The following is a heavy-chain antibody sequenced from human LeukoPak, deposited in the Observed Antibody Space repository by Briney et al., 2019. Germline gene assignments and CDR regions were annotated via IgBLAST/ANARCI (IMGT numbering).Heavy chain of an antibody. CDR1: GGTFSSYA. Sequence: SVKVSCKAFGGTFSSYAISWVRQAPGQGLEWMGRIIPILGIANYAQKFQGRVTITADKSTSTAYMELSSLRSEDTAVYYCARGGVQPLDCWGQGTLVTVSS. V-gene: IGHV1-69*04. CDR2: IIPILGIA. J-gene: IGHJ4*02. CDR3: ARGGVQPLDC.